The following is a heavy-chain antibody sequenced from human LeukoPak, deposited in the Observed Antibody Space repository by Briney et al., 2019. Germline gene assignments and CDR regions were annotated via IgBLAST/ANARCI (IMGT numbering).Heavy chain of an antibody. V-gene: IGHV3-53*01. CDR3: ARTTLGIGAFDI. CDR1: GFTVSSNY. D-gene: IGHD7-27*01. J-gene: IGHJ3*02. Sequence: GGSLRLSCVASGFTVSSNYMSWVRQAPGKGLEWVSVIYSGGSTYYADSVKGRFTISRDNSKNTLYLQMNSPRAEDAAVYYCARTTLGIGAFDIWGQGTMVTVSS. CDR2: IYSGGST.